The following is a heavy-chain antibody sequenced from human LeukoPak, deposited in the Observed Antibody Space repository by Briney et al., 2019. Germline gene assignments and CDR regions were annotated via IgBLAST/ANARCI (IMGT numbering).Heavy chain of an antibody. V-gene: IGHV3-48*04. D-gene: IGHD3-10*02. CDR1: GFTFTSSW. CDR2: ISSSGSTI. CDR3: AELGITMIGGV. J-gene: IGHJ6*04. Sequence: GGSLRLSCADSGFTFTSSWMHWVRQAPGKGLEWVSYISSSGSTIYYADSVKGRFTISRDNAKNSLYLQMNSLRAEDTAVYYCAELGITMIGGVWGKGTTVTISS.